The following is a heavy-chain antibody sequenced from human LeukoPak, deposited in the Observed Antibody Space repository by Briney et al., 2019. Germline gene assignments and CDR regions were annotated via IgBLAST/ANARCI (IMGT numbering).Heavy chain of an antibody. CDR2: INHSGST. V-gene: IGHV4-34*01. Sequence: GSLRLSCAASGFTFSNYWMSWVRQSPGKGLEWIGEINHSGSTNYNPSLKSRVTISVDTSKNQFSLKLSSVTAADTAVYYCASHKQWLVQNWFDPWGQGTLVTVSS. D-gene: IGHD6-19*01. CDR3: ASHKQWLVQNWFDP. CDR1: GFTFSNYW. J-gene: IGHJ5*02.